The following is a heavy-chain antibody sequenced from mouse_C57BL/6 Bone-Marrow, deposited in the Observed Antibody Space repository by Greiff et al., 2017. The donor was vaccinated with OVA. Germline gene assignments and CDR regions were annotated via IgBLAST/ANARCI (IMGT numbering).Heavy chain of an antibody. CDR1: GYSITSGYY. Sequence: EESGPGLVKPSQSLSLTCSVTGYSITSGYYWNWIRQFPGNKLEWMGYISYDGGNNYNPSLKNRISITRDTAKNQFFLKLNSVTTEDTATYYCARDDLAWFAYWGQGTLVTVSA. V-gene: IGHV3-6*01. J-gene: IGHJ3*01. CDR2: ISYDGGN. D-gene: IGHD2-4*01. CDR3: ARDDLAWFAY.